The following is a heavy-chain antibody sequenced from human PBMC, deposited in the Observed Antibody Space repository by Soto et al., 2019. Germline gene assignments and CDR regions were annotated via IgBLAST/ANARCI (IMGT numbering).Heavy chain of an antibody. V-gene: IGHV3-30*18. J-gene: IGHJ4*02. CDR2: ISYDGSNK. CDR3: AKDPSTGEWPLDPHSDY. CDR1: EFTFSSYG. D-gene: IGHD3-10*01. Sequence: QVQLVESGGGVVQPGRSLRLSCAASEFTFSSYGMHWVRQAPGKGLEWVAVISYDGSNKYYADSVKGRFTISRDNSKNTLYLQMNSLRAEDTAVYYCAKDPSTGEWPLDPHSDYWGQGTLVTVSS.